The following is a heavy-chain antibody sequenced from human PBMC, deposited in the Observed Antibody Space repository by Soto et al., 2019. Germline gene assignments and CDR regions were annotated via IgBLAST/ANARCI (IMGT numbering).Heavy chain of an antibody. D-gene: IGHD3-22*01. Sequence: PGGSLRLSCAASGFTFSSYGMHWVRQAPGKGLEWVAVIWYDGSNKYYADSVKGRFTISRDNSKNTLYLQMNSLRAEDTAVYYCAREILTDYYDSSGLDYWGQGTLVTVSS. CDR1: GFTFSSYG. V-gene: IGHV3-33*01. CDR2: IWYDGSNK. J-gene: IGHJ4*02. CDR3: AREILTDYYDSSGLDY.